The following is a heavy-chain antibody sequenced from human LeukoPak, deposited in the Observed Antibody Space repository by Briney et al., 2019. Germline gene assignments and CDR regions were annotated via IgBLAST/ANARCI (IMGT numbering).Heavy chain of an antibody. Sequence: SETLSLTCTVSGGSISSGSYWWGWIRQPPGKGLEWIGSIYYSGTTFYNPSLKSRMAISVDTSKGQFSLDLSSVTAADSAVYYCAREASSWNAFHYWGQGTLVTVSS. D-gene: IGHD6-13*01. J-gene: IGHJ4*02. V-gene: IGHV4-39*02. CDR1: GGSISSGSYW. CDR3: AREASSWNAFHY. CDR2: IYYSGTT.